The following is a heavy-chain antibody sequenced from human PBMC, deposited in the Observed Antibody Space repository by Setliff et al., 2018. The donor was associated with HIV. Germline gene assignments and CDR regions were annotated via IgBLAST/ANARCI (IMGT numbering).Heavy chain of an antibody. CDR2: INSSSNYT. V-gene: IGHV3-11*03. CDR3: VRSDSSGAYWYSGFY. CDR1: GFTFSDFY. D-gene: IGHD2-15*01. Sequence: GGSLRLSCKASGFTFSDFYMTWIRQAPGKGLEWVSDINSSSNYTTYADAVKGRFTVSRDNAKNSLYLQMNSLKTEDTAVYYCVRSDSSGAYWYSGFYWGQGTLVTVSS. J-gene: IGHJ4*02.